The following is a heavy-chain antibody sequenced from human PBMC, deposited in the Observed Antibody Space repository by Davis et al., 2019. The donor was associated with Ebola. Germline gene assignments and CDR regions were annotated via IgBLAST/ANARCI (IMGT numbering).Heavy chain of an antibody. J-gene: IGHJ3*02. CDR3: ARGTTVAPFDI. CDR2: TYYRSKWYN. CDR1: GDSVSGNSVT. Sequence: SQTLSLTCAISGDSVSGNSVTWNWIRQSPSRGLEWLGRTYYRSKWYNDYAVSVKSRITINPDTSKNQFSLQLNSVTPEDTAVYYCARGTTVAPFDIWGQGTMVTVSS. V-gene: IGHV6-1*01. D-gene: IGHD4-23*01.